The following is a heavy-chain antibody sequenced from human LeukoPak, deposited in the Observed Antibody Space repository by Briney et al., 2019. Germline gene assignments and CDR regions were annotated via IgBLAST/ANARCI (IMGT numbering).Heavy chain of an antibody. CDR3: ARGAPLKRINMVWGDANVFDI. CDR1: GGTLSSYA. V-gene: IGHV1-69*13. J-gene: IGHJ3*02. Sequence: SVKVSCNASGGTLSSYAISWVRQAPGQRLEWMGGIIPTFGTANYAQKFKGRVTISADESTSTSYMELSSLRSDDTAVYYCARGAPLKRINMVWGDANVFDIWGQGTMVTVSS. D-gene: IGHD3-10*01. CDR2: IIPTFGTA.